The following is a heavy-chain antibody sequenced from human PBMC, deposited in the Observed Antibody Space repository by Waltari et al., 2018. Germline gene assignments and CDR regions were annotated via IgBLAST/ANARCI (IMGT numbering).Heavy chain of an antibody. CDR1: GFSLSTSGVG. V-gene: IGHV2-5*01. D-gene: IGHD3-3*01. J-gene: IGHJ5*02. CDR3: AHSYDFWSGSRFDP. Sequence: QITLKESGPTLVEPTQTLTLTCTFSGFSLSTSGVGVGWIRQPPGKALEWLALIYRNNDKYYSSSLKSRLTITTDTSKNQVVLTMTNMDPVDTATYYCAHSYDFWSGSRFDPWGQGTLVTVSA. CDR2: IYRNNDK.